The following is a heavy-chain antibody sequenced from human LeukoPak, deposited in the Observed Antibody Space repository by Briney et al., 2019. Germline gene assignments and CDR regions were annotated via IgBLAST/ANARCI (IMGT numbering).Heavy chain of an antibody. J-gene: IGHJ6*03. CDR2: INPSGTT. V-gene: IGHV4-34*01. CDR3: ARPRKHDYYDMDV. CDR1: GGSSSAYW. Sequence: SETLSLACAVYGGSSSAYWWSWIRQPPGKGLEWIGEINPSGTTNYNPSLKGRVTISLDTSKNHFSLNLSSVTAADTAVYYCARPRKHDYYDMDVWGKGTTVTVSS.